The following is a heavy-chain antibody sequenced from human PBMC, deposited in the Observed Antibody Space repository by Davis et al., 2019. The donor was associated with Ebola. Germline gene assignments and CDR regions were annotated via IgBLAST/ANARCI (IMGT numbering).Heavy chain of an antibody. CDR1: GYIFSDYG. Sequence: ASVTVSCKPSGYIFSDYGISWVRQAPGQGLEWLGRVILKSGATNYAQKFQGRVTMTRDTSISTVYMELSSLTSDDTAVYFCARGHNYGHDYWGQGTLVTVSS. CDR2: VILKSGAT. J-gene: IGHJ4*02. CDR3: ARGHNYGHDY. V-gene: IGHV1-2*06. D-gene: IGHD5-18*01.